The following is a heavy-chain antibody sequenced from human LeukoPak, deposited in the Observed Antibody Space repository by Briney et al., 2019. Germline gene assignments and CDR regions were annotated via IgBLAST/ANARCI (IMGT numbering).Heavy chain of an antibody. D-gene: IGHD3-16*02. CDR3: ARGGRRYQQSYYFDY. J-gene: IGHJ4*02. Sequence: SETLSLTCTVSGGSISSYYWSWIRQPPGKGLEWIGYIYYSGSTNYNPSLKSRVTISVDTSKNQFSLKLSSVTAADTAVYYCARGGRRYQQSYYFDYWGQGTLVTVSS. V-gene: IGHV4-59*01. CDR2: IYYSGST. CDR1: GGSISSYY.